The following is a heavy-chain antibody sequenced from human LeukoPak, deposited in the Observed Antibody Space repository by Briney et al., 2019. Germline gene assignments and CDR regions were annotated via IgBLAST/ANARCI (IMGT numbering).Heavy chain of an antibody. Sequence: GGSLRLSCAASGFTFNAYSMTWVRQAPGKGLECIASDTGSGNSRVFADSVKGRFSISRDNAKNSLDLQLNNLSAEDTATYYCARVRYDSGWFDYWGQGTLVTVSS. CDR2: DTGSGNSR. V-gene: IGHV3-48*04. D-gene: IGHD6-19*01. CDR1: GFTFNAYS. J-gene: IGHJ5*01. CDR3: ARVRYDSGWFDY.